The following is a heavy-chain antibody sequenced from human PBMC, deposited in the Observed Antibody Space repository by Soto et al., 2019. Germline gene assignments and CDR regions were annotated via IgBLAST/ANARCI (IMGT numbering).Heavy chain of an antibody. J-gene: IGHJ4*02. CDR3: AKVMYTWNDVAAFDS. CDR1: RFTLSNFA. V-gene: IGHV3-23*01. D-gene: IGHD1-1*01. CDR2: IGVTAGST. Sequence: GGSLRLSCEASRFTLSNFAMSWVRQAPGKGLEWISTIGVTAGSTYYTDSVRGRFTISRDNSKNTLYLEMNSLRAEDTALYCAKVMYTWNDVAAFDSWGQGTLVTVSS.